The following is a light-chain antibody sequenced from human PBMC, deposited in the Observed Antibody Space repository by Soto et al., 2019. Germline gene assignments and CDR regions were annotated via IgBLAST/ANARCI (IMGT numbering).Light chain of an antibody. CDR3: QQRSNWRVT. Sequence: EIVLTQSPATLSLSPGERATLSCRASQSVNIYLAWYQQKPGQAPRLLIYDASNRATDIPARFSGSGSGTDFTLTISSLEPEDIAVYYCQQRSNWRVTFGGGTKVDIK. CDR2: DAS. CDR1: QSVNIY. J-gene: IGKJ4*01. V-gene: IGKV3-11*01.